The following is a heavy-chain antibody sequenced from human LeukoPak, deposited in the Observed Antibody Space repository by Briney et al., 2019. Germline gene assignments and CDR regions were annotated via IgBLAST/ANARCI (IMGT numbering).Heavy chain of an antibody. CDR3: ARDATTAIGTVYMDV. J-gene: IGHJ6*03. CDR2: ISSSSSTI. Sequence: GGSLRLSCAASGFTFSSYSMNWVRQAPGKGLEWVSYISSSSSTIYYADSVKGRFTISRDNAKNSLYLQMNSLRVEDTAIYYCARDATTAIGTVYMDVWGKGTTVTISS. CDR1: GFTFSSYS. V-gene: IGHV3-48*01. D-gene: IGHD1-1*01.